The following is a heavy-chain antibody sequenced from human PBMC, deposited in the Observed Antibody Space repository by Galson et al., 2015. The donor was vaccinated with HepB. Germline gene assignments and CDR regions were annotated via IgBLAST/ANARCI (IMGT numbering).Heavy chain of an antibody. CDR1: GFTFSSYA. Sequence: SLRLSCAASGFTFSSYAMHWVRQAPGKGLEWVAVISYDGSNKYYADSVKGRFTISRDNSKNTLYLQMNSLRAEDTAVYYCARGYDSSGYYYVWGDYYGMDVWGQGTTVTVSS. J-gene: IGHJ6*02. CDR3: ARGYDSSGYYYVWGDYYGMDV. V-gene: IGHV3-30*04. D-gene: IGHD3-22*01. CDR2: ISYDGSNK.